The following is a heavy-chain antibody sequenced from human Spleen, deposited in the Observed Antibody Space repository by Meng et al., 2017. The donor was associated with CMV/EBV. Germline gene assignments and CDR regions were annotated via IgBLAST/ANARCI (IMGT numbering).Heavy chain of an antibody. CDR1: GFNFSDYD. V-gene: IGHV3-13*01. J-gene: IGHJ4*02. CDR2: IGTAGDT. Sequence: LSCAVSGFNFSDYDMHWVRQATGKGLEWVSSIGTAGDTYYPGSVKGRFTMSRENGKNSLYLQMNSLKPGDTAVYYCGRGTYGDLVDYWGQGTLVTVSS. CDR3: GRGTYGDLVDY. D-gene: IGHD4-17*01.